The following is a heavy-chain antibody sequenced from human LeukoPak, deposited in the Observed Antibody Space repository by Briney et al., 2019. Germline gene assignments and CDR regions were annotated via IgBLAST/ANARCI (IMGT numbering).Heavy chain of an antibody. CDR1: GYTFTSYA. V-gene: IGHV7-4-1*02. CDR3: ARDIEYNWNDGFDY. D-gene: IGHD1-1*01. J-gene: IGHJ4*02. Sequence: VASVKVSCKASGYTFTSYAMHWVRQAPGQGLEWMGWINTNTGNPTYAQGFTGRFVFSLDTSVSTAYLQISSLKAEDTAVYYCARDIEYNWNDGFDYWGQGTLVTVSS. CDR2: INTNTGNP.